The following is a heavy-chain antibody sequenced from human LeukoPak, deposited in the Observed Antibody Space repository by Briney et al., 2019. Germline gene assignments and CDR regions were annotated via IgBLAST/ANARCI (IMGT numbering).Heavy chain of an antibody. CDR3: ARAVVAATFYYYYYYMDV. Sequence: SETLSLTCTVSGYSISSSYYWGWIRPPPGKGLEWIGSIYYSGSTYYNPSLKSRVTISVDTSKNQFSLKLSSVTAADTAVYYCARAVVAATFYYYYYYMDVWGKGTTVTVSS. CDR2: IYYSGST. CDR1: GYSISSSYY. V-gene: IGHV4-38-2*02. J-gene: IGHJ6*03. D-gene: IGHD2-15*01.